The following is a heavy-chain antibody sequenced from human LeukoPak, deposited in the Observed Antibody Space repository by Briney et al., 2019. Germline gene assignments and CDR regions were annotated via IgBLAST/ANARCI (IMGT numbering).Heavy chain of an antibody. D-gene: IGHD6-19*01. CDR3: ARDEGSGWYYFDY. Sequence: SETLSLTCTVSGGSISSYYWSWIRQPPGKGLEWIGYIYYSGSTSYNPSLKSRVTISVDTSKNQFSLKLTSVTAADTAVYYCARDEGSGWYYFDYWGQGTLVTVSS. V-gene: IGHV4-59*01. CDR1: GGSISSYY. J-gene: IGHJ4*02. CDR2: IYYSGST.